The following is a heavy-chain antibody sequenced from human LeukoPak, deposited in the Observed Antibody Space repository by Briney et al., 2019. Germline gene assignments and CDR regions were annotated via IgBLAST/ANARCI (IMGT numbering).Heavy chain of an antibody. Sequence: GESLRLSCAASGFMFDDYGMSWVRQAPGKGLEWVSGINWNGDITDYADSVKGRFTISRDNAKNSLYLQMNSLRAEDTALYYCAKDVGGSYHDYWGQGTLVTVX. CDR2: INWNGDIT. V-gene: IGHV3-20*04. D-gene: IGHD1-26*01. J-gene: IGHJ4*02. CDR1: GFMFDDYG. CDR3: AKDVGGSYHDY.